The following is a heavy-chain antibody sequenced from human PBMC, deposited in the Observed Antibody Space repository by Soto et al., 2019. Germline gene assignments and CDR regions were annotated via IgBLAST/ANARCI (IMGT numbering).Heavy chain of an antibody. J-gene: IGHJ5*02. V-gene: IGHV4-4*07. Sequence: SETLSLTCTVSGGAISGYYWTWIRQSAGKGLEWIGRIYSSGGTKYDPSLQSRVTMSLDTSKNQFSLRLTSVTAADTAVYYCARGQRFSDSFDPWGQGTLVTVSS. D-gene: IGHD3-3*01. CDR2: IYSSGGT. CDR3: ARGQRFSDSFDP. CDR1: GGAISGYY.